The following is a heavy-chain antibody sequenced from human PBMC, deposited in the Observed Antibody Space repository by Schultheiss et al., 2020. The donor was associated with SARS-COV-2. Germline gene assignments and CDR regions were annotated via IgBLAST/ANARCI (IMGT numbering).Heavy chain of an antibody. CDR2: INHSGST. J-gene: IGHJ5*02. Sequence: SQTLSLTCAVYGGSFSGYYWSWIRQPPGKGLEWIGEINHSGSTNYNPSLKSRVTISVDTSKNQFSLKLSSVTAADTAVYYCVRQRMAAAGTGWFDPWGQGTLVTVSS. V-gene: IGHV4-34*01. CDR1: GGSFSGYY. D-gene: IGHD6-13*01. CDR3: VRQRMAAAGTGWFDP.